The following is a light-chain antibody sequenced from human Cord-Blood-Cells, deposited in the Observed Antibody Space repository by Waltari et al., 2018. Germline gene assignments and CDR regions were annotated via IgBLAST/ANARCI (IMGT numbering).Light chain of an antibody. J-gene: IGLJ3*02. CDR2: EDN. V-gene: IGLV6-57*01. Sequence: NFMLTQPHSVSESPGKTVTISCPRSSGSIASNSVQWYQPRPGRSPTTVIYEDNQRPSGVPDRFSGSIDSSSNSASLTISGLKTEDEADYYCQSYDSSNRVFGGGTKLTVL. CDR1: SGSIASNS. CDR3: QSYDSSNRV.